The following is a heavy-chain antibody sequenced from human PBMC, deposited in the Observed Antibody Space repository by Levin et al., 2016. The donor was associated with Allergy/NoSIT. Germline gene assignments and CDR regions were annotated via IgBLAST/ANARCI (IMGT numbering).Heavy chain of an antibody. CDR2: ISSSSSTI. J-gene: IGHJ1*01. V-gene: IGHV3-48*01. CDR1: GFTFSSYS. D-gene: IGHD3-22*01. Sequence: GGSLRLSCAASGFTFSSYSMNWVRQAPGKGLEWVSYISSSSSTIYYADSVKGRFTISRDNAKNSLYLQMNSLRAEDTAVYYCAKANYDSSGEAPNEYFQHWGQGTLVTVSS. CDR3: AKANYDSSGEAPNEYFQH.